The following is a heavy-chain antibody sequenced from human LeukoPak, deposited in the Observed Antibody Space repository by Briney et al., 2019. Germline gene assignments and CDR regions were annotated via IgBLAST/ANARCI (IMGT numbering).Heavy chain of an antibody. J-gene: IGHJ5*02. Sequence: SETLSLTCTVSGYSISSGYYWGWIRQPPGKGLEWIGSIYHSGSTYYNPSLRSRVTISVDMSKNQFSLKLSSVTAADTAVYYCARELSSSSSSWFDPWGQGTLVTVSS. V-gene: IGHV4-38-2*02. CDR3: ARELSSSSSSWFDP. CDR1: GYSISSGYY. D-gene: IGHD6-6*01. CDR2: IYHSGST.